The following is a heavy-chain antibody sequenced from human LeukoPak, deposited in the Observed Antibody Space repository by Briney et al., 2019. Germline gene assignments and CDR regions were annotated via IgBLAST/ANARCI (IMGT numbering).Heavy chain of an antibody. Sequence: SETLSLTCTVSGDSISNYYWSWIRQPAGKGMEWIGRIYTSGSTNYNPSLKSRVTMSVDTSKNQFSLKLSSVTAADTAVYYCASPALDTGYSSSQDAFDIWGQGTMVTVSS. CDR2: IYTSGST. J-gene: IGHJ3*02. CDR3: ASPALDTGYSSSQDAFDI. D-gene: IGHD6-13*01. CDR1: GDSISNYY. V-gene: IGHV4-4*07.